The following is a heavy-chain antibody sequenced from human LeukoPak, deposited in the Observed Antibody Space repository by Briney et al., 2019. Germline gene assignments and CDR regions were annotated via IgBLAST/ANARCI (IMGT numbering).Heavy chain of an antibody. V-gene: IGHV3-23*01. J-gene: IGHJ4*02. CDR1: GFTFSSYA. CDR2: IGGSGGST. D-gene: IGHD6-13*01. Sequence: GGSLRLSCAASGFTFSSYAMSWVRQAPGKGLGWASVIGGSGGSTYYADSVKGRFTISRDNSKNTLYLQMNSLRAEDTAVYYCAKAVNWDEDCRIAAAGEDYWGQGTLVTVSS. CDR3: AKAVNWDEDCRIAAAGEDY.